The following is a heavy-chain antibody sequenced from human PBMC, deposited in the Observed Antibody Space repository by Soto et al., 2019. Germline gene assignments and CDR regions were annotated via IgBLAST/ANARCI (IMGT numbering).Heavy chain of an antibody. Sequence: GGSLRLSCAASGFTFSSYAMSWVRQAPGKGLEWVSAISGSGGSTYYADSVKGRFTISRDNSKNTLYLQMNSLRAEDTAVYYCAKGGFGVDGQVSGPQADAFDIWGQGTMVTVSS. J-gene: IGHJ3*02. CDR3: AKGGFGVDGQVSGPQADAFDI. V-gene: IGHV3-23*01. D-gene: IGHD3-16*01. CDR2: ISGSGGST. CDR1: GFTFSSYA.